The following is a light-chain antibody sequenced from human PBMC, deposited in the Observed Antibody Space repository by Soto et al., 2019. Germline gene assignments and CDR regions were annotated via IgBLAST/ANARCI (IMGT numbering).Light chain of an antibody. V-gene: IGKV1-13*02. Sequence: AIQLNQSPSSLSASVGDRVTITCRASQGISSALAWYQQKPGQAPKLLIYDASSLESGVPSRFSGSGSGTDFTLTISSLQPEDFATYYFQQFNSYPRTFGPGTKVDIK. CDR1: QGISSA. CDR3: QQFNSYPRT. J-gene: IGKJ3*01. CDR2: DAS.